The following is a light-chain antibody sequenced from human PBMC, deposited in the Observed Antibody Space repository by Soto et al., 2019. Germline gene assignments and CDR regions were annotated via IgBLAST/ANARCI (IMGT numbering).Light chain of an antibody. J-gene: IGKJ1*01. V-gene: IGKV3-15*01. CDR1: QSISGT. CDR2: GVS. CDR3: QQYESWPQT. Sequence: EIGITASPAILAVSAGDRPTLSRSASQSISGTVAWYQQKPGQAPRLLLFGVSSRASSVPARFSGSGCGTEFTLTIGSLQSEDFAIYYCQQYESWPQTFGQGTKVDIK.